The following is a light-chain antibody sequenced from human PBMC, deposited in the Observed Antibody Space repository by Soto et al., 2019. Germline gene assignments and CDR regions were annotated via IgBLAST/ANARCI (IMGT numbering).Light chain of an antibody. V-gene: IGKV1-9*01. CDR2: AAS. Sequence: DIQLTQSPSFLSASVGDRVTITCRASQGISSYLAWYQQKPGKAPKLLIYAASTLQSGVPSRFSGSGSGTEFTLTISSLQPEDFAVYYCQQYYDWPRTFGQGTKV. CDR1: QGISSY. J-gene: IGKJ1*01. CDR3: QQYYDWPRT.